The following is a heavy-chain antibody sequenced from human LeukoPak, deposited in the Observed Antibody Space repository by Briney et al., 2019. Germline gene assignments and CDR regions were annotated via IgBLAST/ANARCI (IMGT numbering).Heavy chain of an antibody. Sequence: GGSLRLSCAASGFTFSNYAMSWVRQAPGKGLEWVSAISGSGDTTYYADSVKGRFTLSRDNSKNTLYLQMHSLRAEDTAVYYCAKSVAPGGAYYFDYWGQGTLVTVSS. CDR3: AKSVAPGGAYYFDY. D-gene: IGHD5/OR15-5a*01. J-gene: IGHJ4*02. CDR1: GFTFSNYA. V-gene: IGHV3-23*01. CDR2: ISGSGDTT.